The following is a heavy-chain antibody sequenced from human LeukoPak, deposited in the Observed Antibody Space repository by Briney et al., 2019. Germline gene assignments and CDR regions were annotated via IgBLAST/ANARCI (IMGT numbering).Heavy chain of an antibody. V-gene: IGHV3-74*01. J-gene: IGHJ4*02. CDR3: ARRSSGSSPYYFDY. Sequence: GGSLRLSCAASGFTFSSYWMHWVRQAPGKGLVWVSRINSDGSTTNYADSVKGRFTISRDNAKNTLYLQMNSLRAEDTAVYYCARRSSGSSPYYFDYWGQGTLVTVSS. CDR2: INSDGSTT. D-gene: IGHD1-26*01. CDR1: GFTFSSYW.